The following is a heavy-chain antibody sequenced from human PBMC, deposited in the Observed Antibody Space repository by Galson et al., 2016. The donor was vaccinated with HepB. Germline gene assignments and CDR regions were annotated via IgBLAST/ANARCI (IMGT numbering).Heavy chain of an antibody. Sequence: SLRLSCAASGFTFPEFYMTWIRQAPGKGLEWVSYISSSSGYINYADSVKGRFTISRDSARNLVHLQINSLRVEDTAVYYCARRGLAEPTLARYYHGLDVWGQGTTVTVS. D-gene: IGHD2-15*01. J-gene: IGHJ6*02. CDR1: GFTFPEFY. CDR3: ARRGLAEPTLARYYHGLDV. CDR2: ISSSSGYI. V-gene: IGHV3-11*06.